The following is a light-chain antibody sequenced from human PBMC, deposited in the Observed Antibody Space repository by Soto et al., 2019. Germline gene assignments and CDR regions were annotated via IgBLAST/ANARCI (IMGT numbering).Light chain of an antibody. Sequence: AIPIAPSPCSPASSLVDRITIPCRASQGIRDELGWYQQKAGKAPNLLISAASRLQSGVPSRFSGRGSGTDFTLTISSLQPEDFATYYCQQYNSYWTFGQGTKVDIK. CDR3: QQYNSYWT. V-gene: IGKV1-6*01. CDR1: QGIRDE. CDR2: AAS. J-gene: IGKJ1*01.